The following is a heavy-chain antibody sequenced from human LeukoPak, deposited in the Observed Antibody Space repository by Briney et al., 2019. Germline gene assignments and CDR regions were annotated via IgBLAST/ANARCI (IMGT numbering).Heavy chain of an antibody. J-gene: IGHJ5*02. CDR3: AREVVLLSTFGVAPRGTWVDP. V-gene: IGHV4-59*01. CDR1: GGSINSDF. D-gene: IGHD3-3*01. CDR2: VYYSGTT. Sequence: PSETLSLTCTVSGGSINSDFWTWIRQPPGKGLEWIGNVYYSGTTNYNPSLKSQVSISVDTSKSQFFLKLTSVTAADTAVYYCAREVVLLSTFGVAPRGTWVDPWGQGTLVTVSS.